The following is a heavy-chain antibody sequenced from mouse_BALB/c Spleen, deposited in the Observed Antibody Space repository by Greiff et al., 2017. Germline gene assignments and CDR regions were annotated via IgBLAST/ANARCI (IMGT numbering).Heavy chain of an antibody. J-gene: IGHJ4*01. Sequence: EVMLVESGGGLVKPGGSLKLSCAASGFTFSSYAMSWVRQTPEKRLEWVASISSGGSTYYPDSVKGRFTISRDNARNILYLQMSSLRSEDTAMYYGARGEGGAMDYWGQGTSVTVSS. V-gene: IGHV5-6-5*01. CDR1: GFTFSSYA. CDR3: ARGEGGAMDY. CDR2: ISSGGST.